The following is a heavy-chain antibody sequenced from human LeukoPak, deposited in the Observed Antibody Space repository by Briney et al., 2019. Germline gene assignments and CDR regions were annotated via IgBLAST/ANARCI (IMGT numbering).Heavy chain of an antibody. V-gene: IGHV1-18*01. CDR2: ISAYNGNT. D-gene: IGHD2-2*01. Sequence: ASVKVSCKASGYTFISYGISWMRQAPGQGLEWMGWISAYNGNTNNAQKFQGRVTVTTDTSTSTAYMELSSLRSEDTAVYYCAAVVPAVMGYFDYWGQGTLVTVSS. J-gene: IGHJ4*02. CDR1: GYTFISYG. CDR3: AAVVPAVMGYFDY.